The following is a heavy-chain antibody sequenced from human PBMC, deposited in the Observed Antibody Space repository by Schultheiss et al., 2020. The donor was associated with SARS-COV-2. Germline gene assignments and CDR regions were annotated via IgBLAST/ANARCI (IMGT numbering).Heavy chain of an antibody. CDR2: IYYSGST. D-gene: IGHD3-9*01. Sequence: SETLSLTCTVSTGSISTGDYYWGWIRQPPGKGLEWIGSIYYSGSTYYNPSLKSRVTISVDTSKNQFSLKLSSVTAADTAVYYCARLRYFDYYYYYMDVWGKGTTVTVSS. CDR1: TGSISTGDYY. J-gene: IGHJ6*03. CDR3: ARLRYFDYYYYYMDV. V-gene: IGHV4-39*07.